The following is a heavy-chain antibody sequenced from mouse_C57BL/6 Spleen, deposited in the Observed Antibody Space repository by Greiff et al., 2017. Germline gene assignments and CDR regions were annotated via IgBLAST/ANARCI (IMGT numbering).Heavy chain of an antibody. CDR1: GFNIKNTY. J-gene: IGHJ4*01. D-gene: IGHD2-4*01. Sequence: VHVKQSVAELVRPGASVKLSCTASGFNIKNTYMHWVKQRPEQGLEWIGRIDPANGNTKYAPKFQGKATITADTSSNTAYLQLSSLTSEDTAIYYCDRSNDYDEGYYAMDYWGQGTSVTVSS. CDR2: IDPANGNT. CDR3: DRSNDYDEGYYAMDY. V-gene: IGHV14-3*01.